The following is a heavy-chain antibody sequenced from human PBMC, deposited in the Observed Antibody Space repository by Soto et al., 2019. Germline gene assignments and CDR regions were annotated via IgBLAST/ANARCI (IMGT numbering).Heavy chain of an antibody. CDR1: GFTFNTYG. J-gene: IGHJ6*02. D-gene: IGHD2-8*02. Sequence: GGSLRLSCTTSGFTFNTYGMHWVRQAPGKGLEWVAIIWYDGSNKYYADSVKGRFTISRDNSKNTLYLQMNSLRAEDTALYYCATAVCPGASCFSCPSNYGVDVWGQGTTVTVSS. V-gene: IGHV3-33*01. CDR3: ATAVCPGASCFSCPSNYGVDV. CDR2: IWYDGSNK.